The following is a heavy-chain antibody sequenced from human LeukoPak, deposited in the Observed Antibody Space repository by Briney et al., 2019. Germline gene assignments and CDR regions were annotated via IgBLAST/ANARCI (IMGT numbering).Heavy chain of an antibody. CDR1: GFTFSSYW. CDR3: ARAITIFGVVMGNDY. J-gene: IGHJ4*02. V-gene: IGHV3-74*01. Sequence: GGSLRLSCAASGFTFSSYWMHWVRQAPGKGLVWVSRINSDGSSTSYADSVKGRFTISRDNAKNSLYLQMNSLRAEDTALYYCARAITIFGVVMGNDYWGQGTLVTVSS. CDR2: INSDGSST. D-gene: IGHD3-3*01.